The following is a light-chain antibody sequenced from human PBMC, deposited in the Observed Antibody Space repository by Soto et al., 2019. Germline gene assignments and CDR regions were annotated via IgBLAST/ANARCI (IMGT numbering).Light chain of an antibody. Sequence: DIQMTQSPSTLSASVGDRVTITCRASQSISSWLAWYQQKPGKAPKLLIYKASTLESGVPSRFSGSESGAEFTLTISSLQPDDFATYYCQQYSSHPGTFGQWTKVEIK. CDR2: KAS. V-gene: IGKV1-5*03. CDR3: QQYSSHPGT. CDR1: QSISSW. J-gene: IGKJ1*01.